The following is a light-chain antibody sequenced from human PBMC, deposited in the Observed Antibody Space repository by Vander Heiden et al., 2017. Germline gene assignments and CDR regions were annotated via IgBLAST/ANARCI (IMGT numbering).Light chain of an antibody. J-gene: IGKJ4*01. Sequence: DIQMTQSPSSLAASVGDRVTIACRASHNIDVFLSWFQQRPGRSPTLLISRASYLEPGVPSRFLGSGSDTEFSLTITTLHPEDFATYFCQQSYSSPPAFGGGT. V-gene: IGKV1-39*01. CDR2: RAS. CDR1: HNIDVF. CDR3: QQSYSSPPA.